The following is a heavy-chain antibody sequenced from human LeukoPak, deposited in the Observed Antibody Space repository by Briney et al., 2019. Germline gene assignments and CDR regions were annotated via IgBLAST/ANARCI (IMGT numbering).Heavy chain of an antibody. CDR1: GGSISSSSYY. V-gene: IGHV4-39*07. Sequence: SETLSLTCTVSGGSISSSSYYWGWIRQPPGKGLEWIGSIYYSGSTYYNPSLKSRVTISVDTSKNQSSLKLSSVTAADTAVYYCARDELDPWGQGTLVTVSS. CDR2: IYYSGST. CDR3: ARDELDP. J-gene: IGHJ5*02.